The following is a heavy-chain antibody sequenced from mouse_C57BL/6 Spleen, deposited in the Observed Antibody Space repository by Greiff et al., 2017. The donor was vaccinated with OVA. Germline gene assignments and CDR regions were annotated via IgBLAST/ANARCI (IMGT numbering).Heavy chain of an antibody. J-gene: IGHJ3*01. CDR3: ASSRYDSNYRGFAY. CDR2: INPSTGGT. Sequence: VQLQQSGPELVKPGASVKISCKASGYSFTGYYMNWVKQSPEKSLEWIGEINPSTGGTTYNQKFKAKATLTVDKSSSTAYMQLKRLTSEDSAVYDSASSRYDSNYRGFAYWGQGTLVTVSA. D-gene: IGHD2-5*01. V-gene: IGHV1-42*01. CDR1: GYSFTGYY.